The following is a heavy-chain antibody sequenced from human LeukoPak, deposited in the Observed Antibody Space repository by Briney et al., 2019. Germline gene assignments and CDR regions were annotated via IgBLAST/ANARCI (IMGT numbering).Heavy chain of an antibody. Sequence: EWVACIHYDGSIEDYAVSVKGRFIISRDNSKNTLYLQMNSLRAEDTAVYYCAKDDYGTIDFWGQGTLVTVSS. CDR3: AKDDYGTIDF. J-gene: IGHJ4*02. V-gene: IGHV3-30*02. D-gene: IGHD4/OR15-4a*01. CDR2: IHYDGSIE.